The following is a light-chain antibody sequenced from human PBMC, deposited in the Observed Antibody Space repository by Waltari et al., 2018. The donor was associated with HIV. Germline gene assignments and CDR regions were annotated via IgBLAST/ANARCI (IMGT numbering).Light chain of an antibody. CDR3: QQYYTTPPALT. J-gene: IGKJ4*01. CDR1: QSVFYNSNHKKY. Sequence: IVMTQSPDSLAVSLGERATIHCKSSQSVFYNSNHKKYLAWYQQKPRQPPKLLIYWASTRESGVPDRFNGSGSGTDFTLTISSLQAEDVAVYFCQQYYTTPPALTFGGGTRVEIK. CDR2: WAS. V-gene: IGKV4-1*01.